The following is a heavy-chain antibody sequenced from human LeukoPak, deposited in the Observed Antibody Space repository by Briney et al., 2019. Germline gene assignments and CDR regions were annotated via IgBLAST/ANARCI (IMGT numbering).Heavy chain of an antibody. J-gene: IGHJ4*02. CDR1: GFTFSSYA. D-gene: IGHD3-10*01. CDR2: ISGSGGST. Sequence: GGSLRLSCAASGFTFSSYAMSWVRQAPGKGLECVSAISGSGGSTYYADSVKGRFTISRDNSKNTLYLQMNSLRAEDTAVYYCAKGPSYYYGSGSYCDYWGQGTLVTVSA. CDR3: AKGPSYYYGSGSYCDY. V-gene: IGHV3-23*01.